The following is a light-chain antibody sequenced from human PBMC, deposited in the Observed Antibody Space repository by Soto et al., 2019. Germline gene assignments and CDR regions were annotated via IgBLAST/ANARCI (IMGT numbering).Light chain of an antibody. Sequence: EIVLTQSPATLSVSPGERATLSCRASQSVNKHLAWYQHRPGQAPRLLIYDTSYRAAGIPARFSGSGSGTDFTLTISSIETEDLAVYYCQQRGTFGGGTKVDIK. CDR1: QSVNKH. CDR3: QQRGT. J-gene: IGKJ4*01. V-gene: IGKV3-11*01. CDR2: DTS.